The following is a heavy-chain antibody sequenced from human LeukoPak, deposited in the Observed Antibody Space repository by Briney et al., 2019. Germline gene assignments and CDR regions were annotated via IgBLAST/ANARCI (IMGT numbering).Heavy chain of an antibody. CDR3: ARASLSIGGYSSFDY. D-gene: IGHD2-15*01. CDR2: IYKSGCNSENT. J-gene: IGHJ4*02. V-gene: IGHV4-4*07. Sequence: SETLSLTCTVSGGSIRRHYWRRIRQSAGKGLEWIGRIYKSGCNSENTKYNPSIESRVTGAADTSNNQSSLTLSSVPAAETAAYYCARASLSIGGYSSFDYWAQGIVVSVSS. CDR1: GGSIRRHY.